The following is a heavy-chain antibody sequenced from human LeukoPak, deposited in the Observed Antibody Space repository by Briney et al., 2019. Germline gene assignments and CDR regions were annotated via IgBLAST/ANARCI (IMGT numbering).Heavy chain of an antibody. V-gene: IGHV5-51*01. CDR1: EDSFTNYW. D-gene: IGHD3-10*01. CDR2: IYPGDSDT. CDR3: ARSDGSGSFPPYFDY. J-gene: IGHJ4*02. Sequence: GESLRISCKGSEDSFTNYWIGWVRQMPGKGLECMGIIYPGDSDTRYSPSFQGQVTISADKSISTAYLQWSSLKASDTAMYYCARSDGSGSFPPYFDYWGQGTLVTVSS.